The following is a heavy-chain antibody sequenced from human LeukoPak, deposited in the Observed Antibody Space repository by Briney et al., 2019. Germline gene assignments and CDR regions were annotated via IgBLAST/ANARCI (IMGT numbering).Heavy chain of an antibody. J-gene: IGHJ3*02. D-gene: IGHD3-22*01. V-gene: IGHV1-46*01. Sequence: ASVKVSCKASGYTFTSYYMHWVRQAPGQGLEWMGIINPSGGSTSYAQKFQGRVTMTRDMSTSTAYMELSSLRSEDTAVYYCARTTYDSSGDLDAFDIWGQGTMVTVSS. CDR2: INPSGGST. CDR1: GYTFTSYY. CDR3: ARTTYDSSGDLDAFDI.